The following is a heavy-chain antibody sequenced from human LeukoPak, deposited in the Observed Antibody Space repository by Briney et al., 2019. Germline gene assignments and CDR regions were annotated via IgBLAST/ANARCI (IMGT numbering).Heavy chain of an antibody. CDR1: GYTFTGYY. CDR2: INPNSGGT. CDR3: ARVGYSYGYVMNFDY. D-gene: IGHD5-18*01. J-gene: IGHJ4*02. V-gene: IGHV1-2*02. Sequence: ASVKVSCKASGYTFTGYYMHWVRQAPGQGLEWMGWINPNSGGTNYAQKFQGRVTMTRDTSISTAYMELSRLRSDDTAVYYCARVGYSYGYVMNFDYWGQGTLVTVSS.